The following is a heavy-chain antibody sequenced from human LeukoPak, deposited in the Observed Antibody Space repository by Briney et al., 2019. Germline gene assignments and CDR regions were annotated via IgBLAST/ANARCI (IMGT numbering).Heavy chain of an antibody. CDR1: GFTFSSYA. CDR3: AKGDSSWYVGYFDY. CDR2: ISGSGGST. Sequence: GGSLRLPCAASGFTFSSYAMSWVRQAPGKGLEWVSAISGSGGSTYYADSVKGRFTISRDNSKNPLYLQMNSLRAEDAAVYYCAKGDSSWYVGYFDYWGQGTLVTVSS. D-gene: IGHD6-13*01. J-gene: IGHJ4*02. V-gene: IGHV3-23*01.